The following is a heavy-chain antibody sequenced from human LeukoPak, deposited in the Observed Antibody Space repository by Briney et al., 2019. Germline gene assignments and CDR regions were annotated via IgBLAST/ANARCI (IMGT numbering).Heavy chain of an antibody. J-gene: IGHJ6*02. Sequence: NPSETLSLTCTVSGGSISSGGYYWSWIRQHPGKGLEWIGYIYYSGSTYYNPSLKSRVTISVDTSKNQFSLKLSSVTAADTAVYYCAREVGVVPAATSPFPDGMDVWGQGTTVTVSS. CDR3: AREVGVVPAATSPFPDGMDV. D-gene: IGHD2-2*01. V-gene: IGHV4-31*03. CDR2: IYYSGST. CDR1: GGSISSGGYY.